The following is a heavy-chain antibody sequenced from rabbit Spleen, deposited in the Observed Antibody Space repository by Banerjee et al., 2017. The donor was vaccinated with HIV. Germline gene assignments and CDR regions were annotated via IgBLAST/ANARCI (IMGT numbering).Heavy chain of an antibody. V-gene: IGHV1S40*01. D-gene: IGHD4-1*01. CDR1: GFSFSSGYY. J-gene: IGHJ4*01. CDR3: ARETDSGWGVVSFYFNL. CDR2: IYTSSGNT. Sequence: QSLEESGGGLVQPEGSLTLTCTASGFSFSSGYYMCWVRQAPGKGLEWIGCIYTSSGNTWYASWAKGRFTISKTSSTTMTLQMPSLTGADTATYFCARETDSGWGVVSFYFNLWGPGTLVTVS.